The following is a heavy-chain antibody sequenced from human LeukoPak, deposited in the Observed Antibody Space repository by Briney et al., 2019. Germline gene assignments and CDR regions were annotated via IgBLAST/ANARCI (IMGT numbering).Heavy chain of an antibody. J-gene: IGHJ6*04. Sequence: PSETLSLTCTVSGGSISSYYWSWIRQPPGKGLEWIGEINHSGSTNYNPSLKSRVTISVDTSKNQFSLKLSSVTAADTAVYYCAVTYYDILTGYYPDYYYYGMDVWGKGTTVTVSS. V-gene: IGHV4-34*01. D-gene: IGHD3-9*01. CDR1: GGSISSYY. CDR2: INHSGST. CDR3: AVTYYDILTGYYPDYYYYGMDV.